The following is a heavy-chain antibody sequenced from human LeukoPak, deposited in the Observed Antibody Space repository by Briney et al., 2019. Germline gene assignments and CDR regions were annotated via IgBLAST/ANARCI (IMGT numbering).Heavy chain of an antibody. CDR1: GFTFSSYT. CDR3: ANFDYYDSRRAFDI. CDR2: ISGSGGST. V-gene: IGHV3-23*01. J-gene: IGHJ3*02. Sequence: PGGSLRLSCAASGFTFSSYTMSWVRQAPGKGLEWVSAISGSGGSTYYADSVKGRFTISRDNSKNTLYLQMNSLRAEDTAVYYCANFDYYDSRRAFDIWGQGTMVTVSS. D-gene: IGHD3-22*01.